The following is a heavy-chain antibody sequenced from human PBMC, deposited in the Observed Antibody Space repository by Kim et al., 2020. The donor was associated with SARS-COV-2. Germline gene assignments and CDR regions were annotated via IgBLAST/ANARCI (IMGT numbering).Heavy chain of an antibody. Sequence: GGSLRLSCAASGFTFSDHYMDWVRQAPGKGLEWVGRVRNKVNSYTTEYAASVKGRFTISRDDSKKSLYLQMNSLETEDTAVYYCAREIGQWLATSYYYYGMDVWGHGTTVTVSS. CDR3: AREIGQWLATSYYYYGMDV. CDR2: VRNKVNSYTT. CDR1: GFTFSDHY. V-gene: IGHV3-72*01. J-gene: IGHJ6*02. D-gene: IGHD6-19*01.